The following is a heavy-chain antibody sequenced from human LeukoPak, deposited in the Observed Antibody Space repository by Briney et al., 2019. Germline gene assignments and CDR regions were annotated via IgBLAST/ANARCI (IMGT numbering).Heavy chain of an antibody. CDR2: ISWNSGSI. Sequence: PGGSLRLSCAASGFTFDDYAMHWVRQAPGKGLEWVSGISWNSGSIGYADSVKGRFTISRDNAKNSLYLQMNSLRAEDTALYYCAKDSKRRAGGYVPPSADYWGQGTLVAVSS. CDR1: GFTFDDYA. D-gene: IGHD5-12*01. V-gene: IGHV3-9*01. CDR3: AKDSKRRAGGYVPPSADY. J-gene: IGHJ4*02.